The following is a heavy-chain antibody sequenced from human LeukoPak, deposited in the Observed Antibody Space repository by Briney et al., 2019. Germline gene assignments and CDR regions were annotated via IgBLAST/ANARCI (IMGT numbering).Heavy chain of an antibody. D-gene: IGHD6-19*01. J-gene: IGHJ4*02. Sequence: PGGSLRLSCAASGFIFSSYAMSWVRQAPGKGLEWVLAISGSDGSTYYADSVKGRFTISRDNSKNTLFLQMNSLRAEDTAVYYCAKHQYSTGWYLNYWGQGTLVTVSS. V-gene: IGHV3-23*01. CDR2: ISGSDGST. CDR1: GFIFSSYA. CDR3: AKHQYSTGWYLNY.